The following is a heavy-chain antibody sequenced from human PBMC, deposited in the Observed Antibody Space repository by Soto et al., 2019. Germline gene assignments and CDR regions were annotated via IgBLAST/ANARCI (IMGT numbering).Heavy chain of an antibody. D-gene: IGHD2-8*01. Sequence: GGSLRLSCAASGFSFSTYAMNWVRQAPGKGLEWVSTISGSGGGTHYADSVKGRFTISRDNSKHTLSLQMNSLRAEDTAVYFCAKGSCTNGVCYLDYWGQGTLVTVSS. CDR3: AKGSCTNGVCYLDY. CDR1: GFSFSTYA. J-gene: IGHJ4*02. CDR2: ISGSGGGT. V-gene: IGHV3-23*01.